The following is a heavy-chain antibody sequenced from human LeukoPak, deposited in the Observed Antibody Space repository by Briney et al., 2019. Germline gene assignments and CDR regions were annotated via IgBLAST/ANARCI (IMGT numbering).Heavy chain of an antibody. D-gene: IGHD6-13*01. CDR3: ARDTGYSSSWREAFDI. Sequence: ASVKVSCKASGYTFTGYYIHWVRQAPGQGLEWMGWIYPYSGDTNHAQTFQGRVTMTTDTSTNTAYMELRSLTFDDTAVYYCARDTGYSSSWREAFDIWGQGTMVTVSS. J-gene: IGHJ3*02. CDR2: IYPYSGDT. V-gene: IGHV1-18*04. CDR1: GYTFTGYY.